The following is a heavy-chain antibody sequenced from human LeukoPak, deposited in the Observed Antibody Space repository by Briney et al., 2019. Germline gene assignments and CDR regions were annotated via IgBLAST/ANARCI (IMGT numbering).Heavy chain of an antibody. V-gene: IGHV1-69*04. CDR1: GGTFSSYA. CDR3: ARDAYCSGGSCYDWDYYYYGMDV. J-gene: IGHJ6*02. Sequence: SVKVSCKASGGTFSSYAISWVRQAPGQGLEWMGRIIPILGIANYAQKFQGRVTITADKSTSTAYMELSSLRSEDTAVYYCARDAYCSGGSCYDWDYYYYGMDVWGQGTTVTVSS. D-gene: IGHD2-15*01. CDR2: IIPILGIA.